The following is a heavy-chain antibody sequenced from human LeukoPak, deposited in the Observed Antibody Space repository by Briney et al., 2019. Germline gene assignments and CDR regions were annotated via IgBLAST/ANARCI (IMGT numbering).Heavy chain of an antibody. Sequence: ASVKVSCKASGYTLTSYGISWVRQAPGQGLEWMGWISAYNGNTRYAQKLQGRVTMTTDSSTSTAYMELRSLRSDDTAVYYCARGPIIDIVVIPAAANYYHMDVWGKGTTVTVSS. V-gene: IGHV1-18*01. J-gene: IGHJ6*03. D-gene: IGHD2-2*01. CDR2: ISAYNGNT. CDR1: GYTLTSYG. CDR3: ARGPIIDIVVIPAAANYYHMDV.